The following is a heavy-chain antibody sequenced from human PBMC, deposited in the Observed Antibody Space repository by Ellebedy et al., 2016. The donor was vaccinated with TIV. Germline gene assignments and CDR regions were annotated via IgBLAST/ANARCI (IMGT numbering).Heavy chain of an antibody. CDR1: GFTVSSSY. CDR3: ACTYGASAWHYFDY. D-gene: IGHD6-19*01. J-gene: IGHJ4*02. Sequence: GESLKISCAASGFTVSSSYMTWVRQAPGKGLEWVSVVYSGGNTYYADSVKGRFTISRDNSKNTLSLQMSSLRAEDTAVYYCACTYGASAWHYFDYWGQGTLVTVSS. CDR2: VYSGGNT. V-gene: IGHV3-66*01.